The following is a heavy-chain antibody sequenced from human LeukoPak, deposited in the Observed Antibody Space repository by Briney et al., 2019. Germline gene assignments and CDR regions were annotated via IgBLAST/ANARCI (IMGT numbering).Heavy chain of an antibody. Sequence: PGGSLRLSCAASGFTFSSYSMNWVRQAPGKGLEWVSSISSSSSYIYYADSVKGRFTISRDNAKNSLYLQMNSLRAEDTAVYYCARVPEDYYDSSGYCDYWSQGTLVTVSS. D-gene: IGHD3-22*01. V-gene: IGHV3-21*01. J-gene: IGHJ4*02. CDR3: ARVPEDYYDSSGYCDY. CDR1: GFTFSSYS. CDR2: ISSSSSYI.